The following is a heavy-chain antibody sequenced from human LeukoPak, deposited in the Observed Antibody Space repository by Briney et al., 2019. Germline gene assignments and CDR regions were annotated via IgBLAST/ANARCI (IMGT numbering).Heavy chain of an antibody. CDR2: IRRSGSTI. Sequence: GGSLRLSCEASGFTFSSYEMNWVRQAPGEGVEGVSYIRRSGSTIYYADFVKGRFTISRDNAKNPLYLQMNSLRAEDTAVYYCARDAPGTVTNDYWGEGTLVTVSS. D-gene: IGHD4-17*01. CDR3: ARDAPGTVTNDY. J-gene: IGHJ4*02. V-gene: IGHV3-48*03. CDR1: GFTFSSYE.